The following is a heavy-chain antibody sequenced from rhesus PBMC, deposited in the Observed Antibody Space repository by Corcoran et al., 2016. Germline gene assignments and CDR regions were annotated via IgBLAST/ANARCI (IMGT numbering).Heavy chain of an antibody. Sequence: QVQLQESGPGLVKPSETLSLTCAVSGGSISDSYYWSWIRQPPGKGLEWSGYIYGSGVSTYSHPSLKSRVTISTDTSKNQFSLKLSSVTAADTAVYYCARDIAAANYYGLDSWGQGVVVTVSS. J-gene: IGHJ6*01. CDR2: IYGSGVST. CDR3: ARDIAAANYYGLDS. CDR1: GGSISDSYY. D-gene: IGHD6-31*01. V-gene: IGHV4-106*01.